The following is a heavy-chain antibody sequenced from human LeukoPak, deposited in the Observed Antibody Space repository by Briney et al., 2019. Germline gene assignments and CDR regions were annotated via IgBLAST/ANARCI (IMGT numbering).Heavy chain of an antibody. Sequence: GGSLRLSCAASGFTFSSYAMHWVRQAPGKGLEWVAVISYDGSNKYYADSVKGRFTISRDNSKNTLYLQMNSLRADDTAFYYCARHVDSGGNFYFDYWGQGTLVTVSS. J-gene: IGHJ4*02. CDR1: GFTFSSYA. D-gene: IGHD4-23*01. CDR3: ARHVDSGGNFYFDY. CDR2: ISYDGSNK. V-gene: IGHV3-30-3*01.